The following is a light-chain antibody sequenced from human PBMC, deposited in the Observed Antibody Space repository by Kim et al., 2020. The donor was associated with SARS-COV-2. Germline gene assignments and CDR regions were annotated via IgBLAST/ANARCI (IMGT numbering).Light chain of an antibody. CDR1: SGSIASNY. CDR3: QSYDSSNQV. V-gene: IGLV6-57*01. CDR2: EDN. J-gene: IGLJ3*02. Sequence: GEKVTISCTRSSGSIASNYVQWYQQRPGSSPTTVIYEDNQRPSGVPDRFSGSIDSSSNSASLTISGLKTEDEADYCCQSYDSSNQVFGGGTQLTVL.